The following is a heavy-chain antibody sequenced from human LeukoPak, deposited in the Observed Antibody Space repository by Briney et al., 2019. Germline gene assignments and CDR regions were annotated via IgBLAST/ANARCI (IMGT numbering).Heavy chain of an antibody. CDR1: GYTFTSYG. V-gene: IGHV1-18*01. CDR2: ISAYNGNT. J-gene: IGHJ6*03. Sequence: ASVKVSCKASGYTFTSYGISWVRQAPGQGLEWMGWISAYNGNTNYARKLQGRVTMTTDTSTSTAYMELRGLRSDDTAVYYCARDKRDWNDPYYYCYMDVWGKGTTVTVSS. D-gene: IGHD1-1*01. CDR3: ARDKRDWNDPYYYCYMDV.